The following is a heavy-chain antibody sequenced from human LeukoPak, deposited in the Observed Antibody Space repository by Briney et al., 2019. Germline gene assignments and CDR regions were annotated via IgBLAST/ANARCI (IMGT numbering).Heavy chain of an antibody. D-gene: IGHD3-10*01. V-gene: IGHV4-39*02. CDR2: IYYSGST. Sequence: PSETLSLTCTVSGGSISSSSYYWGWIRQPPGKGLEWIGSIYYSGSTYYNPSLKSRVTISVDTSKNQFSLKLSSVAAADTAVYYCARETTPRLYYYGKRGFQHWGQGTLVTVSS. CDR3: ARETTPRLYYYGKRGFQH. J-gene: IGHJ1*01. CDR1: GGSISSSSYY.